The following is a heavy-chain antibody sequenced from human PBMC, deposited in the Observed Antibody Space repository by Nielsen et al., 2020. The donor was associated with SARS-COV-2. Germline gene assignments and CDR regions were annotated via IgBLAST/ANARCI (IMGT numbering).Heavy chain of an antibody. D-gene: IGHD2-15*01. CDR1: GYTFTGYY. Sequence: ASVKVSCKASGYTFTGYYMHWVRQAPGQGLEWMGRINPNSGGTNYAQKFQGRVTMTRDTSISTAYMELRSLRSDDTAVYYCARDRDRYCSGGSCPPDYWGQGTLVTVSS. CDR3: ARDRDRYCSGGSCPPDY. J-gene: IGHJ4*02. V-gene: IGHV1-2*06. CDR2: INPNSGGT.